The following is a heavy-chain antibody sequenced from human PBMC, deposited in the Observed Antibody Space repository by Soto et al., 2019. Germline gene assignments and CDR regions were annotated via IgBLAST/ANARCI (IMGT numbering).Heavy chain of an antibody. CDR2: IYWDDDK. D-gene: IGHD2-15*01. Sequence: QITLKESGPTLVKPTQTLTLTCTFSGFSLSTSGVGVGWIRQPPGKALEWLALIYWDDDKRYSPSLKSRLTITRDPSKHQVVLTMTNLDPVDTATYYCAHRPSYCSGGSCYSGFDYWRQGTLVTVSS. CDR3: AHRPSYCSGGSCYSGFDY. V-gene: IGHV2-5*02. CDR1: GFSLSTSGVG. J-gene: IGHJ4*02.